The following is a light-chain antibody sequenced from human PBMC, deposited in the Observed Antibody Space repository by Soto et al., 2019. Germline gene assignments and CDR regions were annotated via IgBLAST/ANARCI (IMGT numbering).Light chain of an antibody. CDR3: TSPTPGSLYV. CDR2: MVS. Sequence: QAPLTQPAYVSGSPGQSITISCTGTISDVGNYNYVSWYQQYPGRVPKLLIYMVSNRASGVPNRFSGSKSGNTASLTISGLQAEDEADYFCTSPTPGSLYVFGTGTKVTVL. J-gene: IGLJ1*01. CDR1: ISDVGNYNY. V-gene: IGLV2-14*01.